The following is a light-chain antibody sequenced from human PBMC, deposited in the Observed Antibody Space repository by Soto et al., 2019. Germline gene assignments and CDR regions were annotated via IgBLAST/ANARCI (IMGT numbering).Light chain of an antibody. J-gene: IGLJ2*01. Sequence: QSVLTQPSSVSGSTGGSVTISCTGTSSDVGDFNYVSWYQHLPGRAPKLIIYDVTNRPSGISYRFSASKSGRTASLTISGLQAEDEADDYCSSYSSSTTHVVFGGGTQLTV. V-gene: IGLV2-14*03. CDR2: DVT. CDR1: SSDVGDFNY. CDR3: SSYSSSTTHVV.